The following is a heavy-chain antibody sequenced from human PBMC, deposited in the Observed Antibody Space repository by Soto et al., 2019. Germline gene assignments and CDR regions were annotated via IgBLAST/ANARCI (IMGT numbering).Heavy chain of an antibody. V-gene: IGHV4-34*01. J-gene: IGHJ6*02. CDR1: GGSFSGYY. Sequence: SETLSLTCAVYGGSFSGYYWSWIRQPPGKGLEWIGEINHSGSTNYNPSLKSRVTISVDTSKNQFSLKLSSVTAADTAVYYCARALVGSGSSGSHYPHRYYYYYGMDVWGQGTTVTVSS. CDR3: ARALVGSGSSGSHYPHRYYYYYGMDV. CDR2: INHSGST. D-gene: IGHD3-10*01.